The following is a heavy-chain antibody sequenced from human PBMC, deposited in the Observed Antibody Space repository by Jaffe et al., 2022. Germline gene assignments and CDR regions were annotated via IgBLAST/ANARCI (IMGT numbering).Heavy chain of an antibody. Sequence: QVQLVQSGAEVKKPGASVKVSCKVSGYTLTELSMHWVRQAPGKGLEWMGGFDPEDGETIYAQKFQGRVTMTEDTSTDTAYMELSSLRSEDTAVYYCATDERGYCTGGVCYLAPARLGYWGQGTLVTVSS. J-gene: IGHJ4*02. D-gene: IGHD2-8*02. CDR3: ATDERGYCTGGVCYLAPARLGY. CDR2: FDPEDGET. CDR1: GYTLTELS. V-gene: IGHV1-24*01.